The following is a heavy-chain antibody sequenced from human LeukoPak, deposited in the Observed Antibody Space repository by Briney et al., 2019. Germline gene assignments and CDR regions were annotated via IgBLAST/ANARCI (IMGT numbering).Heavy chain of an antibody. D-gene: IGHD6-13*01. CDR1: GGFISSYS. V-gene: IGHV4-4*07. Sequence: SETLSLTCTVSGGFISSYSWSWIRQDAGKGLEWIGRIYTSGSTNYNPSLKSRVTMSVDTSKNQFSLNLGAVTAADTAVYYCARGVASTGIGWFDPWGQGTLVTVSS. CDR3: ARGVASTGIGWFDP. CDR2: IYTSGST. J-gene: IGHJ5*02.